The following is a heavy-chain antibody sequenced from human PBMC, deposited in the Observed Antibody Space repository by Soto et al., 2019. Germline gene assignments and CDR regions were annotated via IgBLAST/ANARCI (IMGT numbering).Heavy chain of an antibody. CDR3: TTEERIQLWFRY. V-gene: IGHV3-15*01. J-gene: IGHJ4*02. CDR2: IKSKTDGGTT. CDR1: FFPFIPSF. Sequence: SLLLSFSSSFFPFIPSFIIFFLHSPFNFLYFFFLIKSKTDGGTTDYAAPVKGRFTISRDDSKNTLYLQMNSLKTEDTAVYYCTTEERIQLWFRYWGQGTLVTVSS. D-gene: IGHD5-18*01.